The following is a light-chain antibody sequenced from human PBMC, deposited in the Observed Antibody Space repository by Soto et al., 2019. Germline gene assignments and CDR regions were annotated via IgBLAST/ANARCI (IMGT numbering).Light chain of an antibody. J-gene: IGKJ4*01. CDR2: GAS. V-gene: IGKV3-20*01. Sequence: EIVLTQSPGTLSLSPGERATLSCRASQSVTSNYLAWYQQKPGQAPRLLIYGASSRATGIPDRFSGSGSGTDSTLTISRLEPEDFAVYYCQQCGTSPLTFGGGTKVEIK. CDR1: QSVTSNY. CDR3: QQCGTSPLT.